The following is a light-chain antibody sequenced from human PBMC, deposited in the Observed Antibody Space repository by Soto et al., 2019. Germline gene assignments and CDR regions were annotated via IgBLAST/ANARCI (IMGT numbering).Light chain of an antibody. CDR2: RAS. Sequence: IVMTQSPATLSVSPWERATLSCRASQSITTNLAWYQQKPGQAPRLLFYRASTRATGVPDRFSASGFATEFTLSINGLQSEDFATYYCQQSYSTPPITFGQGTRLEIK. CDR1: QSITTN. CDR3: QQSYSTPPIT. V-gene: IGKV3-15*01. J-gene: IGKJ5*01.